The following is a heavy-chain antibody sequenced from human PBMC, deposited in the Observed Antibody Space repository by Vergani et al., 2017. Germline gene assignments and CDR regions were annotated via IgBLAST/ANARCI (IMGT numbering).Heavy chain of an antibody. D-gene: IGHD6-19*01. J-gene: IGHJ4*02. CDR3: ARAKRGRLAVGATDS. V-gene: IGHV7-4-1*01. CDR1: GYSFNNYA. CDR2: INPTTGNP. Sequence: QEQLVQSGSELKKPGASVKVSCKASGYSFNNYAIHWVRQAPGQGLEWMGWINPTTGNPTYAQAFTGRFVFSLDTSISTAYLQIGSLKAEDTAVYFCARAKRGRLAVGATDSWGQGTLLTVSS.